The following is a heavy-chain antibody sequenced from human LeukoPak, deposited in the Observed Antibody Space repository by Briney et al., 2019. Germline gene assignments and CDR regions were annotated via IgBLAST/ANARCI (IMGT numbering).Heavy chain of an antibody. CDR3: ARGEWLVSGYFYYGMDV. D-gene: IGHD6-19*01. CDR1: GYTFTSYA. CDR2: VNTNTGNP. Sequence: ASVKVSCKASGYTFTSYAMNWVRQAPGQGLEWMGWVNTNTGNPTYAQGFTGRFVFSLDTSVSTAYLQISSLKAEDTAVYYCARGEWLVSGYFYYGMDVWGQGTTVTVSS. J-gene: IGHJ6*02. V-gene: IGHV7-4-1*02.